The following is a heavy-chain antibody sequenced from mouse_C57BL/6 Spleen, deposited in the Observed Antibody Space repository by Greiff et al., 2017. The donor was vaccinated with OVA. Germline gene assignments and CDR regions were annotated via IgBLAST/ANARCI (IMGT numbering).Heavy chain of an antibody. J-gene: IGHJ3*01. CDR2: IRSKSNNYAT. Sequence: EVQVVESGGGLVQPKGSLKLSCAASGFSFNTYAMNWVRQAPGKGLEWVARIRSKSNNYATYYADSVKDRFTISRDDSESMLYLQMNNLKTEDTAMYYCVRHADYDYGAFAYWGQGTLVTVSA. D-gene: IGHD2-4*01. V-gene: IGHV10-1*01. CDR3: VRHADYDYGAFAY. CDR1: GFSFNTYA.